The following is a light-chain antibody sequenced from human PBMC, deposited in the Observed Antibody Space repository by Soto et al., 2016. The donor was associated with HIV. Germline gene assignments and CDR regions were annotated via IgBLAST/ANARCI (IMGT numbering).Light chain of an antibody. CDR3: QVWDSSSDHVI. CDR1: NIGSKS. J-gene: IGLJ2*01. Sequence: SYVLTQPPSVSVAPGKTARITCGGNNIGSKSVHWCQQKPGQAPVLVVYDDTDRPSGIPERFSGFNSEKTATLTISRVEAGDEADYYCQVWDSSSDHVIFGGGTKLTVL. V-gene: IGLV3-21*03. CDR2: DDT.